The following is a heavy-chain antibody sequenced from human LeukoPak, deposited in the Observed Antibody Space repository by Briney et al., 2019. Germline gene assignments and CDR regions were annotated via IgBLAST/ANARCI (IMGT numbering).Heavy chain of an antibody. V-gene: IGHV3-21*01. CDR1: GFTFSSYA. CDR3: ARSRGYSDEGMEIDY. J-gene: IGHJ4*02. D-gene: IGHD5-18*01. CDR2: ISSQSSYI. Sequence: GGSLRLSCAASGFTFSSYAMSWVRQAPGKGLEWVSSISSQSSYIYYADSVKGRFTISRDNARNSLYLQMNSLRAEDTAVYYCARSRGYSDEGMEIDYWGQGTLVTVSS.